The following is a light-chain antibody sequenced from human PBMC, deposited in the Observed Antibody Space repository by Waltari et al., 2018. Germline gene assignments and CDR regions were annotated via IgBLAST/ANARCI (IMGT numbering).Light chain of an antibody. J-gene: IGLJ1*01. CDR3: SSYAGSNNLV. CDR1: SSDVGGYKH. Sequence: QSALTQPPSASGSRGQSVTISCTGTSSDVGGYKHVSWYQHHPGEAPKLMIFEVNKRPSGVPDRFSGSKSGNTASLTVSGLQAEDDADYYCSSYAGSNNLVFGTGTKVTVL. V-gene: IGLV2-8*01. CDR2: EVN.